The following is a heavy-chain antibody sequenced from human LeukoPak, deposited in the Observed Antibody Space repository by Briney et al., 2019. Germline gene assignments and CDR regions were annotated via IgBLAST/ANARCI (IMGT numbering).Heavy chain of an antibody. CDR3: ARVDYGDYFYFLST. Sequence: GASVKVSCKASGYTFTGYYMHWVRQAPGQGLEWMGWINPNSGGTNYAQKFQGRVTMTRDTSISTAYMELSRLRSDDTAVYYCARVDYGDYFYFLSTWGQGTLVTVSS. J-gene: IGHJ5*02. V-gene: IGHV1-2*02. CDR1: GYTFTGYY. CDR2: INPNSGGT. D-gene: IGHD4-17*01.